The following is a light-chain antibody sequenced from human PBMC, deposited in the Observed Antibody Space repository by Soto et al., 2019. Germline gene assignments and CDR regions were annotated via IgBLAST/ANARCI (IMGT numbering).Light chain of an antibody. Sequence: DIQMTQSPSSLSASVGDIVTITFQASQDISNYLNWYQQKPGKAPKLLIYDASNLETGVPSRFSGSGSGTDFTFTISRLQPEDIATYYCQQYENLPTFGQGTRLEIK. CDR2: DAS. J-gene: IGKJ5*01. V-gene: IGKV1-33*01. CDR3: QQYENLPT. CDR1: QDISNY.